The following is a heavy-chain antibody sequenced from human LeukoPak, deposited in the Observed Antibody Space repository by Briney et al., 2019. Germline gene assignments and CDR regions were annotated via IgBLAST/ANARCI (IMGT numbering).Heavy chain of an antibody. J-gene: IGHJ4*02. CDR3: ARELGYSSIDY. D-gene: IGHD6-13*01. CDR2: INHSGST. CDR1: GGSFSGYY. Sequence: SETLSLTCAVYGGSFSGYYWNWIRQPPGKGLEWIGEINHSGSTNYNPSLKSRVTISVDTSKNQFSLKLSSVTAADTAVYYCARELGYSSIDYWGQGTLVTVSS. V-gene: IGHV4-34*01.